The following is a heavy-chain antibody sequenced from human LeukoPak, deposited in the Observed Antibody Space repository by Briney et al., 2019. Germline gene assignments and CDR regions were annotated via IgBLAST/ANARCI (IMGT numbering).Heavy chain of an antibody. CDR3: ARDSSNYNWNPLLSYYGMDV. V-gene: IGHV6-1*01. J-gene: IGHJ6*02. D-gene: IGHD1-20*01. Sequence: SQTLSLTCAISGDSVSSNSAAWNWIRQSPSRGLEWLGRTYYRSKWYNDYAVSVKSRITINPDTSKNQFSLQLNSVTPEDTAVYYCARDSSNYNWNPLLSYYGMDVWGQGTTVTVSS. CDR1: GDSVSSNSAA. CDR2: TYYRSKWYN.